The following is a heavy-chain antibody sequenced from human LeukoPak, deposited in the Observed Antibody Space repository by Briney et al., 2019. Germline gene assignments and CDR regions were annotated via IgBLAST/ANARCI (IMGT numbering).Heavy chain of an antibody. CDR3: AKSEDIVVVVANDY. V-gene: IGHV3-23*01. J-gene: IGHJ4*02. CDR2: ISGSGSST. Sequence: EPGGSLRLSCAASGFTFSSYAMSWVRQAPGKGLEWVSAISGSGSSTYYADSVKGRFTISRDNSKNTLYLQMNSLRAEDTAVYYCAKSEDIVVVVANDYWGQGTLVTVSS. CDR1: GFTFSSYA. D-gene: IGHD2-15*01.